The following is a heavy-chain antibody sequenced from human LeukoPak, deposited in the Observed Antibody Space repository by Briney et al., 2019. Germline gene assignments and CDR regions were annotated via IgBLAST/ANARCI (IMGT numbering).Heavy chain of an antibody. V-gene: IGHV3-30*02. CDR1: GFTFSSYA. D-gene: IGHD4-23*01. CDR3: AKGDDYGANTRLPKYNWFDP. CDR2: IRYDGNNK. J-gene: IGHJ5*02. Sequence: GGSLRLSCAASGFTFSSYAMHWVRQAPGKGLEWVAFIRYDGNNKNYADSAEGRFTISRDNSKDTLYLQMNSLRAEDTAVYYCAKGDDYGANTRLPKYNWFDPWGQGTLVTVSS.